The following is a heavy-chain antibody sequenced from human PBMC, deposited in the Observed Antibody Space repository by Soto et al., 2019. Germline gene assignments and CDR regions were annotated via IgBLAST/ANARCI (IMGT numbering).Heavy chain of an antibody. D-gene: IGHD3-10*01. V-gene: IGHV3-21*01. CDR3: ARDPGFLEVDAFDI. CDR1: GFTFSSYS. J-gene: IGHJ3*02. CDR2: ISSSSSYI. Sequence: GGSLRLSCAASGFTFSSYSMNWVRQAPGKGLEWVSSISSSSSYIYYADSVKGRFTISRDNAKNSLYLQMNSLRAEDTAVYYCARDPGFLEVDAFDIWGQGTMVTVSS.